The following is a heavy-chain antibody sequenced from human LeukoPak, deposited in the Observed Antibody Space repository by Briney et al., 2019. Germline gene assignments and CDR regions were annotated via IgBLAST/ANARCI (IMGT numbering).Heavy chain of an antibody. V-gene: IGHV1-58*01. CDR1: GFTFTSSA. J-gene: IGHJ5*02. Sequence: SVKVSCKASGFTFTSSAVQWVRQARGQRLEWIGWIVVGSGNTNYAQKFQERVTITRDMSTSTAYMELSSLRSEDTAVYYCARDWAPLSGNYYDAWFDPWGQGTLVTVSS. CDR3: ARDWAPLSGNYYDAWFDP. D-gene: IGHD1-26*01. CDR2: IVVGSGNT.